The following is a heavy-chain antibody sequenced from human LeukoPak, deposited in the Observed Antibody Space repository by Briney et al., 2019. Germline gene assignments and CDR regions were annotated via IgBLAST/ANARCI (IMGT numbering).Heavy chain of an antibody. D-gene: IGHD1-26*01. CDR1: GFTFSSYW. Sequence: QSGGSLRLSCAASGFTFSSYWMHWVRQAPGKGLVWVSRIYNDGSSTSYADSVKGRFTISRDNAKSTLYLQMNSLRADDTAVFYCARVRGGSGRSYAADAFDIWGQGTMVTVSS. J-gene: IGHJ3*02. CDR3: ARVRGGSGRSYAADAFDI. CDR2: IYNDGSST. V-gene: IGHV3-74*01.